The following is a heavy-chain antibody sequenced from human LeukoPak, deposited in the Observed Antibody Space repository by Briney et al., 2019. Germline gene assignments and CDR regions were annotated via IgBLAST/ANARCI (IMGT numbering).Heavy chain of an antibody. D-gene: IGHD3-3*01. CDR3: AKLPPYEIATLTYYDFWSGP. CDR1: GFTFSSYG. V-gene: IGHV3-30*02. J-gene: IGHJ5*02. CDR2: IQYDGSNK. Sequence: GGSLRLSCAASGFTFSSYGMHWVRQAPGKGLEWVAFIQYDGSNKYYADSVKGRFTISRDNSKNTLYLQMNSLRAEDTAVYYCAKLPPYEIATLTYYDFWSGPWGQGTLVTVST.